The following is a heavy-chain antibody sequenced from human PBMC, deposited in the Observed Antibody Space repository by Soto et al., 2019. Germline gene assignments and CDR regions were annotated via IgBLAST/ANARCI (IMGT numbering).Heavy chain of an antibody. Sequence: KTSETLSLTCTVSGDSLSGGTNYWNWVRQPPGKDLEWIGYIYHGGTTKYNPSLKSRVTISQDTSKNQFSLEIHSVVPSDTAVYYCAGDWGPYWFDPWGQGILVTVSS. V-gene: IGHV4-61*01. J-gene: IGHJ5*02. CDR1: GDSLSGGTNY. CDR3: AGDWGPYWFDP. D-gene: IGHD3-16*01. CDR2: IYHGGTT.